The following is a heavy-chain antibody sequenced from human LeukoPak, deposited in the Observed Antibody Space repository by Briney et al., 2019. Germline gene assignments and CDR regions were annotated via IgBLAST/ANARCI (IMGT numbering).Heavy chain of an antibody. J-gene: IGHJ4*02. Sequence: PSETLSLTCTVSGGSISSSSYYWGWIRQPPGKGLEWIGSIHYTGNTYHGPSLKSRVTISVDTSKNQLPLKMRSVTAADSAFYYCASHRGATYFDYWGQGSLVTVSS. V-gene: IGHV4-39*01. CDR1: GGSISSSSYY. CDR3: ASHRGATYFDY. D-gene: IGHD1-26*01. CDR2: IHYTGNT.